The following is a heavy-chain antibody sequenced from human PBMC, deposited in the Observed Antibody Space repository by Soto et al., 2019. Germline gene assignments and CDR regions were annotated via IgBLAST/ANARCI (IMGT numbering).Heavy chain of an antibody. V-gene: IGHV3-30-3*01. CDR3: ASESSRASYYYYGMDV. J-gene: IGHJ6*02. CDR2: ISYDGSNK. CDR1: GFTFSSYA. D-gene: IGHD6-13*01. Sequence: RLSCAASGFTFSSYAMHWVRQAPGQGLEWVAVISYDGSNKYYADSVKGRFTISRDNSKNTLYLQMNSLRAEDTAVYYCASESSRASYYYYGMDVWGQGTTVTVSS.